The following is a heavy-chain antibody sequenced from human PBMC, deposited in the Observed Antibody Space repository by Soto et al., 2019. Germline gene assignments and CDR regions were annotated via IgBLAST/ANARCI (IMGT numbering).Heavy chain of an antibody. CDR2: TSANNDNT. CDR1: GYTFTRYG. Sequence: QVQLVQSGTEVKEPGASVKVSCKASGYTFTRYGISWVRQAPGQGLEWMAWTSANNDNTNYAEKVQGRVTLTTDTSTGTAYMELRSLRSDDTAVYYWARDERGTCTGTNCYYFDYWGQGTLVTVSS. V-gene: IGHV1-18*04. CDR3: ARDERGTCTGTNCYYFDY. D-gene: IGHD2-2*01. J-gene: IGHJ4*02.